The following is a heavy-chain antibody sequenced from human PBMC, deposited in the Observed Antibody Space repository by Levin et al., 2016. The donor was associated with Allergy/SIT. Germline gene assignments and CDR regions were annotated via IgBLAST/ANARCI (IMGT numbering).Heavy chain of an antibody. CDR1: GYTFTSYA. J-gene: IGHJ6*02. CDR2: INTNTGNP. V-gene: IGHV7-4-1*02. Sequence: ASVKVSCKASGYTFTSYAMNWVRQAPGQGLEWMGWINTNTGNPTYAQGFTGRFVFSLDTSVSTAYLQISSLKAEDTAVYYCARDLPNLAVAYGMDVWGQGTTVTVSS. CDR3: ARDLPNLAVAYGMDV. D-gene: IGHD6-19*01.